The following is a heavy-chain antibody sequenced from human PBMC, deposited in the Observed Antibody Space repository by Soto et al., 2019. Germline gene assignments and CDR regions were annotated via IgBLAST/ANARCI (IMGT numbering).Heavy chain of an antibody. D-gene: IGHD6-19*01. CDR1: GGSISSSSYY. Sequence: QLQLQESGPGLVKPSETLSLTCTVSGGSISSSSYYWGWIRQPPGKGLEWIGSIYYSGSTYYNPSLKGRVTKAVDTSKNQFSLKLSSVTAADTAVYYCARQRIAVAGTEGWFDPWGQGTLVTVSS. CDR2: IYYSGST. J-gene: IGHJ5*02. CDR3: ARQRIAVAGTEGWFDP. V-gene: IGHV4-39*01.